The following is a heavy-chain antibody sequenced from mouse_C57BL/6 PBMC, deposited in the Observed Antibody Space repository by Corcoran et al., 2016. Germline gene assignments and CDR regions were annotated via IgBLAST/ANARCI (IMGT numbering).Heavy chain of an antibody. D-gene: IGHD2-1*01. CDR3: ARSRVTVDYFDY. CDR2: INPNNGGT. Sequence: EVQLQQSGPELVKPGASVKIPCKASGYTFTDYNMERVKQSHGKSLEWIGDINPNNGGTIYNQKFKGKATLTVDKSSSTAYMELRSLTSEDTAVYYCARSRVTVDYFDYWGQGTTLTVSS. J-gene: IGHJ2*01. V-gene: IGHV1-18*01. CDR1: GYTFTDYN.